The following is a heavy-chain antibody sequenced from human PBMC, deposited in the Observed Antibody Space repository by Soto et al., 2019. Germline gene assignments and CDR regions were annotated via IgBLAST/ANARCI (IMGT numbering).Heavy chain of an antibody. V-gene: IGHV4-4*02. CDR2: IYHSGSI. Sequence: QVQLQESGPGLVKPSGTLSLTCAVSGGSISSSNWWSWVRQPPGKGLEWIGEIYHSGSINYNPSLQSRITSSVHNSNNHFSLRLSSVTAADTAVYFCSRAGRGGAPGDNYYSYAMDVWGQGTTVTVSS. CDR1: GGSISSSNW. D-gene: IGHD6-13*01. CDR3: SRAGRGGAPGDNYYSYAMDV. J-gene: IGHJ6*02.